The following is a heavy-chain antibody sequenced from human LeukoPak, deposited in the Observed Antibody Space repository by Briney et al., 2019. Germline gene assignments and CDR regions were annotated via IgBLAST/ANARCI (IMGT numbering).Heavy chain of an antibody. CDR1: GGSISSGGYY. Sequence: SETLPLTCTVSGGSISSGGYYWSWIRQHPGKGLEWIGYIYYSGSTYYNPSLKSRVTISVDTSKNQFSLKLSSVTAADTAVYYCARSRIGAWQQLFRGEFDYWGQGTLVTVSS. V-gene: IGHV4-31*03. D-gene: IGHD6-13*01. CDR2: IYYSGST. J-gene: IGHJ4*02. CDR3: ARSRIGAWQQLFRGEFDY.